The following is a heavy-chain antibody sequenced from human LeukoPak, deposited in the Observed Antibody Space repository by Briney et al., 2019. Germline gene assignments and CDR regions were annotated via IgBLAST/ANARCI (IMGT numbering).Heavy chain of an antibody. Sequence: PGGSLRLSCAASGFTFSDHFMTWIRQAPGKGLEWISYISGSGATYYADSVKGRFTISRDDAQNSLWLQMNSLRAEDTAVYFCADGYTYGYGYWGQGTLVTVSS. V-gene: IGHV3-11*01. D-gene: IGHD5-18*01. J-gene: IGHJ4*02. CDR2: ISGSGAT. CDR1: GFTFSDHF. CDR3: ADGYTYGYGY.